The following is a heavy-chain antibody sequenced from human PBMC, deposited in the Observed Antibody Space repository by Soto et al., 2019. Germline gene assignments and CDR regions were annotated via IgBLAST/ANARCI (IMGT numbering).Heavy chain of an antibody. D-gene: IGHD3-3*01. CDR3: AGGFTYYDFWTGWFDP. CDR2: IYYSGST. J-gene: IGHJ5*02. Sequence: QVQLQESGPGLVKPSETLSLTCTVSGGSVSSGSYYWSWIRQPPGKGLEWIGYIYYSGSTNYNPSLKGRVTISVDTSQNQFSLKLSSVTAADTAVYYCAGGFTYYDFWTGWFDPWGQGTLVTVSS. V-gene: IGHV4-61*01. CDR1: GGSVSSGSYY.